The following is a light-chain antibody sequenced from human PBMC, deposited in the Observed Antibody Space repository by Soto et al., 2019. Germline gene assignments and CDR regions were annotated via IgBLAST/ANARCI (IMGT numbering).Light chain of an antibody. J-gene: IGKJ1*01. V-gene: IGKV3-15*01. Sequence: EIVMTQSPATLSVSPGDRATLSCRANQSVTTDLAWYQQKPGQAPRLLIYGASTRATGIPARISGSGSGTEFTLTISSLQSEDFAVYYCQHYNNWPLTFGQGTKVEIK. CDR3: QHYNNWPLT. CDR1: QSVTTD. CDR2: GAS.